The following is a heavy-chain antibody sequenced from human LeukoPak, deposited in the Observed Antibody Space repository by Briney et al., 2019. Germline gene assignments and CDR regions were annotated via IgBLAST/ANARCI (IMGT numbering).Heavy chain of an antibody. CDR2: IYYSGST. Sequence: SETLSLTCTVSGGSISSYYWSWIRQPPGKGLEWIGYIYYSGSTNYNPSLKSRVTISVDTSKNQFSLKLSSVTAADTAVYYCARDRGYCSSTSCQRGHSWFDPWGQGTLVTVSS. J-gene: IGHJ5*02. V-gene: IGHV4-59*01. CDR1: GGSISSYY. CDR3: ARDRGYCSSTSCQRGHSWFDP. D-gene: IGHD2-2*01.